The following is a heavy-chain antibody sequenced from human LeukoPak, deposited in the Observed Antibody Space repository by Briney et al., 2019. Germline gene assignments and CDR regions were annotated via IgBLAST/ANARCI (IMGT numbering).Heavy chain of an antibody. CDR3: TRESGSYHGNDY. CDR2: INPNNGAT. J-gene: IGHJ4*02. V-gene: IGHV1-2*06. CDR1: GYTFTGYY. D-gene: IGHD1-26*01. Sequence: ASVKVSCKASGYTFTGYYMHWVRQAPGQGLEWMGRINPNNGATNYAQKFQGRVTITGDTSISTAYMELSSLRSDDTAVYYCTRESGSYHGNDYWGQGTLVTVSS.